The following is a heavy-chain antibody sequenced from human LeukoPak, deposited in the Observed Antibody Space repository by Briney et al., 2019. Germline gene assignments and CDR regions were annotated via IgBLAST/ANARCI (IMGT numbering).Heavy chain of an antibody. J-gene: IGHJ5*02. D-gene: IGHD4-17*01. Sequence: ASVKVSCKASGYTFTSYYMHWVRQAPGQGLEWMGIINPSGGSTSYAQKFQGRVTMTRDTSTSTVYMELSSLRSEDTAVYYCARDRSTVTTRRNWFDPWGQGTLVTVSS. CDR2: INPSGGST. CDR1: GYTFTSYY. V-gene: IGHV1-46*01. CDR3: ARDRSTVTTRRNWFDP.